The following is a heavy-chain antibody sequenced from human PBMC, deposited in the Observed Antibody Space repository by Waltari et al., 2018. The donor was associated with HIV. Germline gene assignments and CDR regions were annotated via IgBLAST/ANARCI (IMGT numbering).Heavy chain of an antibody. CDR2: INYSRTT. CDR3: ARGLPKLQSGVPDN. CDR1: GGSLNGYY. J-gene: IGHJ4*02. V-gene: IGHV4-34*01. Sequence: QVQLQQWGTELLKPSETLSLTCAVYGGSLNGYYWSWIRQPPGKGLEWVGEINYSRTTNYNPSLKSRVTVSMDTYKNQFSLKLTSVTAADTAVYYCARGLPKLQSGVPDNWGQGTLVTVTS. D-gene: IGHD3-10*01.